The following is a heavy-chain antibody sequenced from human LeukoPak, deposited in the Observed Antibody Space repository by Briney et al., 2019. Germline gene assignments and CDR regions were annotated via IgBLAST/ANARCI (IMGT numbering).Heavy chain of an antibody. CDR2: ITGSGDRT. D-gene: IGHD1-26*01. J-gene: IGHJ4*02. CDR3: TKDRMGATIFFDY. CDR1: GFTFSTYG. V-gene: IGHV3-23*01. Sequence: GGSLRLSCAASGFTFSTYGMSWVRQAPGKGLEWVSTITGSGDRTYNADSLKGRFTISRDNFKNTLYLQMNSLTPEDTAVYYCTKDRMGATIFFDYWGQGTLVTVSS.